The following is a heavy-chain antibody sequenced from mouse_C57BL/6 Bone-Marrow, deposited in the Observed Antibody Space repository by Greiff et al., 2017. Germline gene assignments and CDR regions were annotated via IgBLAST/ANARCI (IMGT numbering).Heavy chain of an antibody. CDR3: ARRRIYDGYSYWYFDV. D-gene: IGHD2-3*01. V-gene: IGHV1-26*01. CDR2: INPNNGGT. CDR1: GYTFTDYY. Sequence: EVQLQQSGPELVKPGASVKISCKASGYTFTDYYMNWVKQSHGKSLEWIGDINPNNGGTSYNQKFKGKATLTVDKSSSTAYMELRSLTSEDSAVYYCARRRIYDGYSYWYFDVWGTGTTVTVSS. J-gene: IGHJ1*03.